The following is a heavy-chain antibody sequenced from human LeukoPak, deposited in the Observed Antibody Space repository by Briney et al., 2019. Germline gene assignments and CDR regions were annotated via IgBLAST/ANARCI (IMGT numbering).Heavy chain of an antibody. Sequence: GGSLRLSCAASGFTFSNYPMSWARQAPGKGLEWVSAISGSGGSTYYADSVKGRFTISRDNSKNTLYLQMNSLRAEDTAVYYCTKGTIWLPFDYWGQGTLVTVSS. D-gene: IGHD5-18*01. CDR2: ISGSGGST. CDR3: TKGTIWLPFDY. CDR1: GFTFSNYP. J-gene: IGHJ4*02. V-gene: IGHV3-23*01.